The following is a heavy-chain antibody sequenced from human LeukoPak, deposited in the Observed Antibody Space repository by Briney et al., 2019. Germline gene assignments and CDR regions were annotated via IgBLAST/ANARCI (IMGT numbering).Heavy chain of an antibody. J-gene: IGHJ5*02. CDR2: ISYDGSNK. CDR1: GFTFSSCG. V-gene: IGHV3-30*18. Sequence: GRSLRLSCAASGFTFSSCGMHWVRQAPGKGLEWVAVISYDGSNKYYADSVKGRFTISRDNSKNTLYLQMNSLRAEDTAVYYCAKDKNPYSSGWYDPWGQGTLVTVSS. D-gene: IGHD6-19*01. CDR3: AKDKNPYSSGWYDP.